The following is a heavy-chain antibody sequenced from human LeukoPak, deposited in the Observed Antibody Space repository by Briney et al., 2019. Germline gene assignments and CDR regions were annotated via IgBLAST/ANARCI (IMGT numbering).Heavy chain of an antibody. V-gene: IGHV3-53*01. D-gene: IGHD2-21*01. CDR2: IYSGGST. CDR1: GFTVSSNY. CDR3: ARGLKVWSFQH. Sequence: GGSLRLSCAASGFTVSSNYMSWVRQAPGKGLEWVSVIYSGGSTYYADSVKGRFTISRDNSKNTLYLQMNSLRAEDTAVYYCARGLKVWSFQHWGQGTLVTVSS. J-gene: IGHJ1*01.